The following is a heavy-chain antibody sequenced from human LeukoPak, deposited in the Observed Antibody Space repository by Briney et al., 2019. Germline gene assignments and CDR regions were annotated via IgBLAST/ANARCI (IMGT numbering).Heavy chain of an antibody. CDR2: ISSSDSTTI. V-gene: IGHV3-48*01. CDR3: ARDLQLIFDY. D-gene: IGHD5-18*01. Sequence: GGSLRLSCAASGFIISTYRMIWVRQAPGKGLEWVSYISSSDSTTIYYADSVKGRFTISRDNSKNTLYLQMNSLRAEDTAVYYCARDLQLIFDYWGQGTLVTVSS. CDR1: GFIISTYR. J-gene: IGHJ4*02.